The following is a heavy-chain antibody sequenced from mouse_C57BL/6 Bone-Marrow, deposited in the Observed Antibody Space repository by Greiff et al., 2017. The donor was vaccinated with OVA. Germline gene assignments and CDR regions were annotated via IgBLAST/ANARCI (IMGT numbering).Heavy chain of an antibody. Sequence: EVKLVESGGDLVKPGGSLKLSCAASGFTFSSYGMSWVRQTPDKRLEWVATISSGGSYHYYPDSVKGRFTISRDNAKNTLYLQMSSLKSEDTAMYYCARRWDLDYWGQGTTLTVSS. CDR2: ISSGGSYH. D-gene: IGHD4-1*01. J-gene: IGHJ2*01. V-gene: IGHV5-6*02. CDR1: GFTFSSYG. CDR3: ARRWDLDY.